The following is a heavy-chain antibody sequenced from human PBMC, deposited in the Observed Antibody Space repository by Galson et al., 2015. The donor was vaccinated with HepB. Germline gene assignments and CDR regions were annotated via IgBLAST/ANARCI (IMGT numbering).Heavy chain of an antibody. CDR3: ARFDGSASRAIDV. V-gene: IGHV3-21*01. Sequence: SLRLSCAASGFIFTSYSMNWVRQAPGKGLEWVSCIRGTGSSISYADSVKGRFTISRDNAKNSLYLQMNSLRAEDTAVYYCARFDGSASRAIDVWGQGTTVTVS. J-gene: IGHJ6*02. CDR1: GFIFTSYS. D-gene: IGHD3-10*01. CDR2: IRGTGSSI.